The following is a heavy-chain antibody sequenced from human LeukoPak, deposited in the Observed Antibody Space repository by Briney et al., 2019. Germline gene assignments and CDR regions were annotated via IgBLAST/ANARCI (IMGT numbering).Heavy chain of an antibody. CDR1: GGSISSADYC. V-gene: IGHV4-30-4*01. CDR3: AAILRGSGCYSIDY. Sequence: SQTLSLTCTVSGGSISSADYCWSWIRQPPGKGLEWIGNICYSGSTYYIPSLKSRLTISLDTSKNQFSLKLSSVTAADTAVYYCAAILRGSGCYSIDYWGQGTLVTVSS. D-gene: IGHD3-10*01. J-gene: IGHJ4*02. CDR2: ICYSGST.